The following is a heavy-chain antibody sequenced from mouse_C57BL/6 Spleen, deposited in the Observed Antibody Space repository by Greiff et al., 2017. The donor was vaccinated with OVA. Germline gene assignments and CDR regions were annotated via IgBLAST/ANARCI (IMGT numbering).Heavy chain of an antibody. CDR2: IYPGGGYT. CDR3: ARGDDGSTFAY. D-gene: IGHD2-3*01. V-gene: IGHV1-63*01. J-gene: IGHJ3*01. Sequence: QVQLQQSGAELVRPGTSVKMSCKASGYTFTNYWIGWAKQRPGHGLEWIGDIYPGGGYTNYNEKFKGKATLTADKSSSTAYMQFSSLTSEDSAIDYCARGDDGSTFAYWGQGTLVTVSA. CDR1: GYTFTNYW.